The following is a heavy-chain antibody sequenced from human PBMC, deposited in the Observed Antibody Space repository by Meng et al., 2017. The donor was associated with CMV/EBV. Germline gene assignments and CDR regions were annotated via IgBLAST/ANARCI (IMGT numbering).Heavy chain of an antibody. CDR2: INPSGGST. CDR1: GYTFTSYY. V-gene: IGHV1-46*01. D-gene: IGHD3-22*01. CDR3: ARDGTQRITMIVGAFDI. J-gene: IGHJ3*02. Sequence: ASAKVSCKASGYTFTSYYMHCVRQAPGQGLEWMGIINPSGGSTSYAQKFQGRVTMTTDTSTSTVYMELSSLRSEDTAVYYCARDGTQRITMIVGAFDIWGQGTMVTVSS.